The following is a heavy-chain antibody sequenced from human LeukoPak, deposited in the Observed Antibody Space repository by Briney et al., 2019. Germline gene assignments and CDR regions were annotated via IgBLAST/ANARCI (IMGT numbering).Heavy chain of an antibody. CDR2: ISGSGGST. J-gene: IGHJ4*02. CDR3: AKDPPRYDFWSGYYVDY. Sequence: GGSLRLSCAASGFTFSSYAMSWVRQAPGKGLEWVSAISGSGGSTYYADSAKGRFTISRDNSKNTLYLQMNSLRAEDTAVYYCAKDPPRYDFWSGYYVDYWGQGTLVTVSS. V-gene: IGHV3-23*01. D-gene: IGHD3-3*01. CDR1: GFTFSSYA.